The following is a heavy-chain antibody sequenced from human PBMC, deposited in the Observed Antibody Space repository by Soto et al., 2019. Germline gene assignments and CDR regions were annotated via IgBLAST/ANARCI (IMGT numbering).Heavy chain of an antibody. Sequence: EVRLVESGGGLVQPGGSLRLSCAASGITISNYPMSWVRQAPGKGLDWVSGISGSVDTTYYADSAKGSFAISTDISKTCLFLLLDRLRVADSVLYFCVKDDGGYTATAPHWGAGTLVTVST. CDR1: GITISNYP. CDR3: VKDDGGYTATAPH. J-gene: IGHJ4*02. CDR2: ISGSVDTT. D-gene: IGHD4-17*01. V-gene: IGHV3-23*04.